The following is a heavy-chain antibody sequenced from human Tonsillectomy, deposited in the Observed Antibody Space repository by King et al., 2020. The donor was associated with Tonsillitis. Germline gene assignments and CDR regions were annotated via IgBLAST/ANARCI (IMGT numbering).Heavy chain of an antibody. CDR2: IDPSDSFS. D-gene: IGHD3-16*01. CDR3: ARHADADYVWGGWFDP. J-gene: IGHJ5*02. V-gene: IGHV5-10-1*03. Sequence: EVQLVESGAEVKKPGESLRISCRGSGYSFINFWISWVRLMPGKGLEWMGRIDPSDSFSNYSPSFQGHVTISADKSISTAYLQWSSLRPSDTAMYYCARHADADYVWGGWFDPWGQGTLVTVSS. CDR1: GYSFINFW.